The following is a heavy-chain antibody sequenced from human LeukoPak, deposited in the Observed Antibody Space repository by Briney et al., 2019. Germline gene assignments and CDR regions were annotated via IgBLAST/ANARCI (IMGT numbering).Heavy chain of an antibody. J-gene: IGHJ5*02. V-gene: IGHV3-23*01. CDR3: AREFRKGWDWFDP. D-gene: IGHD1-26*01. CDR2: LSGSGDTT. CDR1: GFTFSSYA. Sequence: GGSLRLSCGASGFTFSSYAMSWVRQAPGKGLEWVSGLSGSGDTTYYADSVRGRFTISRDNFKNTLYLQMNSLRADDTAVYYCAREFRKGWDWFDPWGQGTLVTVSS.